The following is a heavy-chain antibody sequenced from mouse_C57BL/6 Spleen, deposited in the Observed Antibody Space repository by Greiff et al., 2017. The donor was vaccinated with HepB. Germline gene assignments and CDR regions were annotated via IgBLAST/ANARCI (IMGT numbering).Heavy chain of an antibody. D-gene: IGHD2-2*01. CDR3: VRHGYDEGYYYAMDY. V-gene: IGHV10-1*01. CDR2: IRSKSNNYAT. Sequence: EVHLVESGGGLVQPKGSLKLSCAASGFSFNTYAMNWVRQAPGKGLEWVARIRSKSNNYATYYADSVKDRFTISRDDSESMLYLQMNNLKTEDTAMYYCVRHGYDEGYYYAMDYWGQGTSVTVSS. J-gene: IGHJ4*01. CDR1: GFSFNTYA.